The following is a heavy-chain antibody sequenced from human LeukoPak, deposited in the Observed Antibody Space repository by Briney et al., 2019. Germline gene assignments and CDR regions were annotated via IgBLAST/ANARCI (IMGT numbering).Heavy chain of an antibody. D-gene: IGHD2-21*02. CDR3: ARVRCGGDCHPDY. CDR1: VLSLRTGRMR. J-gene: IGHJ4*02. Sequence: SGPALVKPTQTLTLTCTFSVLSLRTGRMRVSWIREPPGKALEWLARIDWDDDKFYSTSLKTRLTISKDTSKNPVVLTMTNIAPVDTATYSCARVRCGGDCHPDYWGQGTLVTVSS. V-gene: IGHV2-70*04. CDR2: IDWDDDK.